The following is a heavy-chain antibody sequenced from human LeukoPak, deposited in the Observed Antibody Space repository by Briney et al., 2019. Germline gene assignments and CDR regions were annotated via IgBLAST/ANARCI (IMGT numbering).Heavy chain of an antibody. V-gene: IGHV3-23*01. CDR3: VKGVSGPVTGYFDY. CDR1: GFTFSSYA. D-gene: IGHD4-11*01. CDR2: ISGSGGST. J-gene: IGHJ4*02. Sequence: PGGSLRLSCAASGFTFSSYAMSWVHQAPGKGLEWVSAISGSGGSTCYADSVKGRFTISRDNSKNTLYLQMNSLRAEDTAVYYCVKGVSGPVTGYFDYWGQGTLVTVSS.